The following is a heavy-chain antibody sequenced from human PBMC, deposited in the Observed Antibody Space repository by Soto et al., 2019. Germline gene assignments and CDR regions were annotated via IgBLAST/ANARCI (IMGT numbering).Heavy chain of an antibody. D-gene: IGHD6-13*01. V-gene: IGHV4-61*01. CDR1: GGSVSSGSYY. CDR3: ARDRIAAAGTRWFDP. Sequence: PSETLSLSCTVSGGSVSSGSYYWSWIRQPPGKGLEWIGYIYYSGSTNYNPSLKSRVTISVDTSKNQFSLKLSSVTAVDTAVYYCARDRIAAAGTRWFDPWGQGTLVTVSS. CDR2: IYYSGST. J-gene: IGHJ5*02.